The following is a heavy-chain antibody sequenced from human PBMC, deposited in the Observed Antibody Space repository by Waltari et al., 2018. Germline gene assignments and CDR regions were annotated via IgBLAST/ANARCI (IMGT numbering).Heavy chain of an antibody. CDR2: IYTSGGT. CDR1: GGSIGSNY. V-gene: IGHV4-4*09. J-gene: IGHJ4*02. CDR3: ARVGSSHWVSRFNL. Sequence: QVQLQESGPGLVQPSETLSLTCTVSGGSIGSNYWSWMRPPPGKGLEWIGYIYTSGGTNYNPSLKSRVTISIDTSKNQFSLKLTSVTAADTAVYYCARVGSSHWVSRFNLWGRGTLVSVSS. D-gene: IGHD2-2*01.